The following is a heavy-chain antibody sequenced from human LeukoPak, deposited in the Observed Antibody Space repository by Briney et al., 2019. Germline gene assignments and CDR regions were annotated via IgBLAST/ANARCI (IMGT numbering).Heavy chain of an antibody. CDR2: ISSSSSYI. D-gene: IGHD2-2*01. J-gene: IGHJ4*02. Sequence: TGGSLRLSCAASGFTFTAYTINWVRQAPGKGLEWVSSISSSSSYIYYADSVKGRFTISRDNAKNSLYLQMNSLRAEDTAVYYCARESSSTSCSDYWGQGTLVTVSS. CDR1: GFTFTAYT. CDR3: ARESSSTSCSDY. V-gene: IGHV3-21*01.